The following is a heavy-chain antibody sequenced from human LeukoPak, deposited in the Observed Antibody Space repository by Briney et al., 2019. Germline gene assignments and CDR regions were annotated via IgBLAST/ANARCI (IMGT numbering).Heavy chain of an antibody. CDR1: GYTFTSYY. Sequence: GASVKVSCNASGYTFTSYYIHWVRQAPGQGLEWMGLINPNGGSTNYAQNFQGRVTMTRDMFTRTVYMQVSSLSSEDTAVYYCARAGSGWSPFDYWGQGTLVTVSS. CDR2: INPNGGST. CDR3: ARAGSGWSPFDY. D-gene: IGHD6-19*01. V-gene: IGHV1-46*01. J-gene: IGHJ4*02.